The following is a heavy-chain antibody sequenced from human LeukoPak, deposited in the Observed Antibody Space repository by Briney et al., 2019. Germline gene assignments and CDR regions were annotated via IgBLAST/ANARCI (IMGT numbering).Heavy chain of an antibody. Sequence: GSLRLSCAASGFTFSSYGMHWVRPAPGKGLEWVAVISYDGSNKYYADSVKGRFTISRDNSKNTLYLQMNSLRAEDTAVYYCAKEISSPAFFDYWGQGTLVTVSS. CDR2: ISYDGSNK. V-gene: IGHV3-30*18. D-gene: IGHD6-6*01. CDR1: GFTFSSYG. CDR3: AKEISSPAFFDY. J-gene: IGHJ4*02.